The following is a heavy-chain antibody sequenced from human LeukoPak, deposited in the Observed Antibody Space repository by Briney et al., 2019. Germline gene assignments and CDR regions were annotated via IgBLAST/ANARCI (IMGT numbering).Heavy chain of an antibody. CDR3: ARDRGGYDLLYYFDY. CDR1: GFTFSSYA. CDR2: ISYDGSNK. J-gene: IGHJ4*02. V-gene: IGHV3-30*04. Sequence: SGRSLRLSCAASGFTFSSYAMHWVRQAPGKGLEWVAVISYDGSNKYYADSVKGRFTISRDNSKNTLYLQMNSLRAEDTAVYYCARDRGGYDLLYYFDYWGQGTLVTVSS. D-gene: IGHD5-12*01.